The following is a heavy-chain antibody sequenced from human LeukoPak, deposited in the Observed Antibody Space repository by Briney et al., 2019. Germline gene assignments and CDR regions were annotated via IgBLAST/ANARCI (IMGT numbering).Heavy chain of an antibody. V-gene: IGHV3-66*02. CDR2: IYSAGAA. J-gene: IGHJ4*02. CDR3: VSSTGQQLISDDY. Sequence: GGSLRLSCAASGINFSANSMTWIRQAPGKGLVCVSLIYSAGAAEYSESVRGRFIISSDNSKNTLFLQMNSMRAEDTAVYYCVSSTGQQLISDDYWGQGTHVAVSS. D-gene: IGHD6-13*01. CDR1: GINFSANS.